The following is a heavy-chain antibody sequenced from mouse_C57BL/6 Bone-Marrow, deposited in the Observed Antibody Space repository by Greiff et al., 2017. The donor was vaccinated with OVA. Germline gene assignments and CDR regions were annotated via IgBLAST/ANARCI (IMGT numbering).Heavy chain of an antibody. D-gene: IGHD3-3*01. CDR1: GYSFTDYN. CDR2: INPNYGTT. J-gene: IGHJ1*03. Sequence: EVQLQESGPELVKPGASVKISCKASGYSFTDYNMNWVKQSNGQSLEWIGVINPNYGTTSYNQKFKGKATLTVDQSSSTAYMLLISLTSEEAAVYYCARRGRTWYFDVWGTGTTVTVSS. V-gene: IGHV1-39*01. CDR3: ARRGRTWYFDV.